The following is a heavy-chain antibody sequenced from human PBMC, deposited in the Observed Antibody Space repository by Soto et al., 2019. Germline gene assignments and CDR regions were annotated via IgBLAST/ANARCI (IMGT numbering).Heavy chain of an antibody. CDR3: ASRYDSSGYYRDY. CDR2: IYSGGST. Sequence: EVRLVESGGGLIQPGGSLRLSCAASGFTVSSNYMSWVRQAPGKGLEWVSVIYSGGSTYYADSVKGRFTISRDNSKNTLYLQMNSLRAEDTAVYYCASRYDSSGYYRDYWGQGTLVTVSS. D-gene: IGHD3-22*01. J-gene: IGHJ4*02. CDR1: GFTVSSNY. V-gene: IGHV3-53*01.